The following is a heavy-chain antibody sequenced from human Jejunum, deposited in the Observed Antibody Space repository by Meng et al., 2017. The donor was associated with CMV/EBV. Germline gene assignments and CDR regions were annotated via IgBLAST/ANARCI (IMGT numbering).Heavy chain of an antibody. Sequence: TFSNFGMHWVRPAPGKGLEWVAFIGDDVRDKYYADSVKGRFTISRDKSKNTLFLQMNSLRAEDTAVYYCAKDKIPVSPYFYGMDVWGQGTTVTVSS. CDR2: IGDDVRDK. V-gene: IGHV3-30*02. CDR3: AKDKIPVSPYFYGMDV. CDR1: TFSNFG. J-gene: IGHJ6*02. D-gene: IGHD2-21*01.